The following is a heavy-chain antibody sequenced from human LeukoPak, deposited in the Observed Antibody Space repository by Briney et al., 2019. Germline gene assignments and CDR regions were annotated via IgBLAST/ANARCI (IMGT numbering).Heavy chain of an antibody. CDR2: IWYDGSNK. D-gene: IGHD6-19*01. CDR3: AKRRIAVAGLFDY. Sequence: GGSLRLSCAASGFSFSTYGMHWVRQAPGKGLEWVAVIWYDGSNKYYADTVKGRFTISRDNSRNTVYLQMNSLRAEDTAVYYCAKRRIAVAGLFDYWGQGTLVTVSS. V-gene: IGHV3-33*06. J-gene: IGHJ4*02. CDR1: GFSFSTYG.